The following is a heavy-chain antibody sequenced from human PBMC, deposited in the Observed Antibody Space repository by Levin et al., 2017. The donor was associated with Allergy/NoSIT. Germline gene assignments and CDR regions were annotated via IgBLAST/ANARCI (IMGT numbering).Heavy chain of an antibody. CDR1: AFTFGAYA. V-gene: IGHV3-23*01. Sequence: GESLKISCAASAFTFGAYAMNWVRQAPGKGLEWVSGISSSGGNTYYADSVKGRFTISRDNSKNTLYLQMNSLRAEDTAVYYCVKSPKVYWYFDLWGRGTLVTVSS. J-gene: IGHJ2*01. CDR3: VKSPKVYWYFDL. CDR2: ISSSGGNT.